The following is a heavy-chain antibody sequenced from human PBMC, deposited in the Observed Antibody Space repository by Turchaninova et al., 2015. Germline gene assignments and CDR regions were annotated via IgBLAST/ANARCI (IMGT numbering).Heavy chain of an antibody. Sequence: QVQLQESGPGLVKPSQTLSLTCTVSGGSINSGDYYWSWIRQPPGKGLEWLGYIYYSGTTYYNPSLKSRVSISADISNTQFSLKLSSVTVADTAVYYCARYRNILTGFDYWGQGTLVTVSS. CDR3: ARYRNILTGFDY. V-gene: IGHV4-30-4*01. CDR2: IYYSGTT. J-gene: IGHJ4*02. CDR1: GGSINSGDYY. D-gene: IGHD1-14*01.